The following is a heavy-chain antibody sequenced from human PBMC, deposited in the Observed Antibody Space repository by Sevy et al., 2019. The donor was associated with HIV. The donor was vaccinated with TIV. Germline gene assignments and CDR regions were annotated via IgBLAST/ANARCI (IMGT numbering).Heavy chain of an antibody. CDR1: GFTFSSYS. J-gene: IGHJ3*02. CDR3: AGPYCSGGSCYHDAFDI. Sequence: GESLKISCAASGFTFSSYSMNWVRQAPGKGLEWVSYISSSSSTIYYADSVKGRFTISRDNAKNSLYLQMNSLRDEDMAVYYCAGPYCSGGSCYHDAFDIWGQGTMVTVSS. D-gene: IGHD2-15*01. V-gene: IGHV3-48*02. CDR2: ISSSSSTI.